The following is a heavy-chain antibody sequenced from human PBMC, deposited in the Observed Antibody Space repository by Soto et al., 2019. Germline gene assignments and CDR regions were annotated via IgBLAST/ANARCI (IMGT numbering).Heavy chain of an antibody. CDR2: IGGSGGT. V-gene: IGHV3-23*01. CDR1: GFTFSSYA. CDR3: AQGQGWSSSYDS. Sequence: EVQLLESGGGLVQPGGSLRLSCAASGFTFSSYAMSWVRLAPGKGLEWFSSIGGSGGTYYADSVKGRFTISRDNSKNMLYLHLHSLSAADTDMYYCAQGQGWSSSYDSWGQGTLVTVSS. D-gene: IGHD2-15*01. J-gene: IGHJ4*02.